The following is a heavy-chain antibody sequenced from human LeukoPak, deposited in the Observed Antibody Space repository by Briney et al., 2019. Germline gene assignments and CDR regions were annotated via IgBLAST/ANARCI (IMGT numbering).Heavy chain of an antibody. J-gene: IGHJ6*03. Sequence: PSETLSLTCAVSGSSISSSYYWGWIRQPPGEGLEWIGSIYYSGSTYYNPSLKSRVTISVDTSKNQFSLKLSSVTAADTAVYYCAREHCSGGSCYSIYYYYYMDVWGKGTTVTVSS. CDR2: IYYSGST. CDR3: AREHCSGGSCYSIYYYYYMDV. CDR1: GSSISSSYY. V-gene: IGHV4-39*07. D-gene: IGHD2-15*01.